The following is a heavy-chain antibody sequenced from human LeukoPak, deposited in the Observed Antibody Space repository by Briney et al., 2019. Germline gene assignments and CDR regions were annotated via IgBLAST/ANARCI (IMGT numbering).Heavy chain of an antibody. CDR2: INADGSSA. J-gene: IGHJ6*02. Sequence: GGSLRLSCAASGFTLSNYWMHWVRQAPGKGLVWVSRINADGSSASYADSVKGRFTISRDNAKNTLYLQMNSLRAEDTAMYYCARDYGRSRDYGMDVWGQGTSVTVSS. V-gene: IGHV3-74*01. CDR1: GFTLSNYW. D-gene: IGHD3-10*01. CDR3: ARDYGRSRDYGMDV.